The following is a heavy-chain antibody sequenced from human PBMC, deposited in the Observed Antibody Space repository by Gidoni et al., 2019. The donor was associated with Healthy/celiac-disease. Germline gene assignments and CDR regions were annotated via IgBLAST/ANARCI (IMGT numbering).Heavy chain of an antibody. J-gene: IGHJ4*02. D-gene: IGHD6-19*01. CDR1: GFTFSSYA. CDR2: ISSNGGST. V-gene: IGHV3-64D*06. Sequence: EVQLVESGGGLVQPGGSLRLSCSASGFTFSSYAMHWVRQAPGKGLEYVSAISSNGGSTYYADSVKGRFTISRDNSKNTLYLQMSSLRAEDTAVYYCVKALRGSGWDPFDYWGQGTLVTVSS. CDR3: VKALRGSGWDPFDY.